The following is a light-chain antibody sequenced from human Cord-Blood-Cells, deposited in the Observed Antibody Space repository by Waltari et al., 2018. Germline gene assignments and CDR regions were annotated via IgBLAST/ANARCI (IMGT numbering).Light chain of an antibody. CDR1: SSDVGSYNL. CDR2: EGS. Sequence: QSALTQPASVSGSPGQSITISCTGTSSDVGSYNLVSWYQQHPGKAPKLMIYEGSKRPSGVSNRFSGSKSAHTASLTISGLQAEDEADYYCCSYAGSSTWVFGGGTKLTVL. V-gene: IGLV2-23*01. J-gene: IGLJ3*02. CDR3: CSYAGSSTWV.